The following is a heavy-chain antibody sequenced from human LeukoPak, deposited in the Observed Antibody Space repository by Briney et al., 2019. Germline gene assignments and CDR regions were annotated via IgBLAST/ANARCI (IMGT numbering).Heavy chain of an antibody. D-gene: IGHD4-17*01. Sequence: KSSETLSLTCTVSGGSISSGSFYWSWIRQPAGKGLEWIGRIYTSGSTNYNPSLKSRVTISVDTSKNQFSLKLSSVTAADTAVYYCARTEARNTVTRYYYYYYMDVWGKGTTVTISS. CDR1: GGSISSGSFY. J-gene: IGHJ6*03. CDR3: ARTEARNTVTRYYYYYYMDV. CDR2: IYTSGST. V-gene: IGHV4-61*02.